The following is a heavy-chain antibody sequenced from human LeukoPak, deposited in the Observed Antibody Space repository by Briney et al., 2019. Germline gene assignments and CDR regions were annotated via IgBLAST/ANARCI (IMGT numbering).Heavy chain of an antibody. Sequence: PGRSLRLSCAASGFTFSSYAMNWVRQAPGKGLEWVSDISGSGGSTYYADSVKGRFTISRDNSNNTLYLQMNSLRVEDTAVYYCASDSGWYGPDAFDIWGQGTMVTVSS. CDR2: ISGSGGST. J-gene: IGHJ3*02. CDR3: ASDSGWYGPDAFDI. D-gene: IGHD6-19*01. CDR1: GFTFSSYA. V-gene: IGHV3-23*01.